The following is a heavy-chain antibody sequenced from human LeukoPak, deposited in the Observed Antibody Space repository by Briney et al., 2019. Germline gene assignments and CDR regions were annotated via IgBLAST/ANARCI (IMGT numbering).Heavy chain of an antibody. Sequence: PGGSLRLSCAASGFTFSSYGMHWVRQAPGKGLEWVAVIWYDGSNKYYADSVKGRFTISRDNSKNTLYLQMNSLRAEDTAVYYCAGRGDLEWLSVDYWGQGTLVTVSS. V-gene: IGHV3-33*01. CDR2: IWYDGSNK. CDR1: GFTFSSYG. CDR3: AGRGDLEWLSVDY. D-gene: IGHD3-3*01. J-gene: IGHJ4*02.